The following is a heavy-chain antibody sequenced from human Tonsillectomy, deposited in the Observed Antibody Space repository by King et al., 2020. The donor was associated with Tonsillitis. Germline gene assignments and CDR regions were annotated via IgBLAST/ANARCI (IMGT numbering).Heavy chain of an antibody. Sequence: LQLQESGPGLVKPSETLSLTCTVSGGSISSGTYYWGWIRQPPGKGLEWIGSIYYIGNTYYNPSLKSRVTILVDTSKNQFSLKLSSVTAADTAVYYCVRLLLGYCSGGSCSDAFDIWGQGTIVPVSS. CDR3: VRLLLGYCSGGSCSDAFDI. CDR1: GGSISSGTYY. CDR2: IYYIGNT. J-gene: IGHJ3*02. D-gene: IGHD2-15*01. V-gene: IGHV4-39*07.